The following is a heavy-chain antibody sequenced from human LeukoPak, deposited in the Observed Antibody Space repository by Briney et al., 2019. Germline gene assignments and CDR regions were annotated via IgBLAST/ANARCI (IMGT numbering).Heavy chain of an antibody. CDR2: IYHSGST. CDR1: GGSISSSNW. Sequence: SETLSLTCAVSGGSISSSNWWSWVRQPPGKGLEWIGEIYHSGSTNYNPSLKSRVTISVDKSKNQFSLKLSSVTAADTAVYYCARSRDYDILTGLDYWGQGTLVTVSS. J-gene: IGHJ4*02. CDR3: ARSRDYDILTGLDY. D-gene: IGHD3-9*01. V-gene: IGHV4-4*02.